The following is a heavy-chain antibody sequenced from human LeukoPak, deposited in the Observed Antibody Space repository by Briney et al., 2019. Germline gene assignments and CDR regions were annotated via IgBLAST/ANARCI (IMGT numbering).Heavy chain of an antibody. J-gene: IGHJ4*02. CDR1: GYTFTGYY. CDR3: ARDRVGATTIDY. CDR2: INPNSGGT. V-gene: IGHV1-2*02. D-gene: IGHD1-26*01. Sequence: ASVKVSCKASGYTFTGYYMHWVRQAPGQGLEWMGWINPNSGGTNYAQKFQGRVTMTRDTSISTAYMELSRLRSADTAVYYCARDRVGATTIDYWGQGTLVTVSS.